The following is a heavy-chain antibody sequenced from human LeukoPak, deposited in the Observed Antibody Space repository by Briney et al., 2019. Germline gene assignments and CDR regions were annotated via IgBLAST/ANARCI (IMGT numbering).Heavy chain of an antibody. D-gene: IGHD2-21*02. CDR3: ARIRDDYCLDV. V-gene: IGHV4-59*01. J-gene: IGHJ6*03. Sequence: GSTVYNPSLSSRVTISIDMSKKQFSLNLRSVTAADTAVYYCARIRDDYCLDVWGKGTTVSVSS. CDR2: GST.